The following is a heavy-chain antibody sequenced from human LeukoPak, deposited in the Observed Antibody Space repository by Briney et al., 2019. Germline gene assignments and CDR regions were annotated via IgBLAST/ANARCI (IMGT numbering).Heavy chain of an antibody. J-gene: IGHJ4*02. CDR1: GYTFTSYG. CDR3: ARDTDTGNYYGSGSYYSPPGY. Sequence: GGSVNLSSKASGYTFTSYGISWVRETPVHGVVGGGWGNAQTGNKNYTQRIPGRVTMTPDTCPRIDYMELRSLRSDDTDMYHCARDTDTGNYYGSGSYYSPPGYWCQGTRVTVSA. CDR2: GNAQTGNK. V-gene: IGHV1-18*01. D-gene: IGHD3-10*01.